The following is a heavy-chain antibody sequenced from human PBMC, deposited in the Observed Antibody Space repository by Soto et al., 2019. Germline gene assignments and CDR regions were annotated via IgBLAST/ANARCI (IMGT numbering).Heavy chain of an antibody. V-gene: IGHV3-23*01. CDR2: ISDDGDST. Sequence: EVQLLESGGGLVQPGGSLRLSCGASGFTFSDNAMTWVRQAPGKGLEWVSSISDDGDSTYYADSVKGRFTISRDNSKNTLFPQMSSLGAEDTAVYYCAKSLSTAVNYGLDVWGQGTSVTVSS. CDR3: AKSLSTAVNYGLDV. CDR1: GFTFSDNA. D-gene: IGHD2-2*01. J-gene: IGHJ6*02.